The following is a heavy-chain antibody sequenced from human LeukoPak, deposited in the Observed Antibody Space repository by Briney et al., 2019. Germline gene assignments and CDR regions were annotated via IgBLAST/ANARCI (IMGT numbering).Heavy chain of an antibody. Sequence: SVKVSCKASGGTFSSYAISRMRQAPGQGLEWMGGIIPIFGKANYAQKFQGRVTITADESTSTAYMELSSLRSEDTAVYYCARDRWDIVVVLNWFDPWGQGTLVTVSS. D-gene: IGHD2-2*01. J-gene: IGHJ5*02. V-gene: IGHV1-69*13. CDR2: IIPIFGKA. CDR3: ARDRWDIVVVLNWFDP. CDR1: GGTFSSYA.